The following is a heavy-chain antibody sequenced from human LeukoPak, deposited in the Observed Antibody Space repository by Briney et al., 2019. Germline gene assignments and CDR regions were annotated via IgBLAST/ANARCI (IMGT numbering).Heavy chain of an antibody. CDR2: FCLGRDT. CDR3: ARWASISREPGGFFDH. D-gene: IGHD1-14*01. Sequence: SETLSLTCTVSGDSVTNDFFWGWVRPPPGKELEWIGSFCLGRDTYYRPSLKSRVTISVDTSKNQFSLNLNSVTAADTAVYYCARWASISREPGGFFDHWGQGTLVTVSS. CDR1: GDSVTNDFF. J-gene: IGHJ4*02. V-gene: IGHV4-38-2*02.